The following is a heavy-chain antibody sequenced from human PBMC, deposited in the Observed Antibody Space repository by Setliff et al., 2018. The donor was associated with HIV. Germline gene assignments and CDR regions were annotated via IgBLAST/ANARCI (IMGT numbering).Heavy chain of an antibody. D-gene: IGHD1-26*01. J-gene: IGHJ4*02. CDR3: ARFGGVVGATLDY. V-gene: IGHV1-46*01. CDR2: IDPNGGAT. CDR1: GYSFTSYF. Sequence: GASVKVSCKAFGYSFTSYFLHWVRQAPGQGLEWLGIIDPNGGATNNAQKLQGRLTVTTDTSTSTLYMELSNLRSDDTAVYYCARFGGVVGATLDYWGQGTLVTVSS.